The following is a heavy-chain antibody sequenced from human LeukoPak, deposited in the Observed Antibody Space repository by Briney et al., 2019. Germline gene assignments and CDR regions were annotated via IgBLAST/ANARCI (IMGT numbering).Heavy chain of an antibody. CDR2: IHSDGSST. CDR3: ARSPRLGTPLDYYYYMDV. CDR1: GFTFSNAW. Sequence: GGSLRLSCAASGFTFSNAWMSWVRQAPGKGLVWVSRIHSDGSSTSYADSVKGRFTISRDNAKNTLFLQMNSLGAGDTAFYYCARSPRLGTPLDYYYYMDVWGKGTTVTVSS. V-gene: IGHV3-74*01. J-gene: IGHJ6*03. D-gene: IGHD6-19*01.